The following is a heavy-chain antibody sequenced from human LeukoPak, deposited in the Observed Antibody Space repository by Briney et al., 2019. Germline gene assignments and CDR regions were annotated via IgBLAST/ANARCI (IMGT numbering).Heavy chain of an antibody. CDR3: ARGPLGLARHYFDY. D-gene: IGHD6-13*01. CDR1: GFTFSSYE. V-gene: IGHV3-48*03. J-gene: IGHJ4*02. CDR2: ISTSGTTM. Sequence: GGSLRLSCAASGFTFSSYEMNWVRQAPGKGLEWVSYISTSGTTMYYADSVKGRFTISRDNAKNSLYLQMNHLRADDTAVYYCARGPLGLARHYFDYWGQGILVTVSS.